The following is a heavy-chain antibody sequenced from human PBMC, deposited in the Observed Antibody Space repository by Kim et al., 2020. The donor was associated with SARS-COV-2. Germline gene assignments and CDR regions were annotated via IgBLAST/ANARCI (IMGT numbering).Heavy chain of an antibody. D-gene: IGHD3-10*01. J-gene: IGHJ4*02. V-gene: IGHV3-30*02. CDR3: AKDGGSGSYIPFDY. Sequence: ADAVKGRFTISRDNSKNTLYLQMNSLRAEDTAVYYCAKDGGSGSYIPFDYWGQGTLVTVSS.